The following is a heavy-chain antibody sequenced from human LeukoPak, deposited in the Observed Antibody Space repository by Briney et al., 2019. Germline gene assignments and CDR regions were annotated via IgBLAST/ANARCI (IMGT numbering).Heavy chain of an antibody. D-gene: IGHD3-10*01. CDR2: ISGSGGST. J-gene: IGHJ4*02. CDR3: AKARGDVLLWFRELLDFDY. CDR1: GFTFNSYA. V-gene: IGHV3-23*01. Sequence: PGGSLRLSCAASGFTFNSYAMSWVRQAPGKGLEWVSAISGSGGSTYYADSVKGRFTISRDNSKNTLYLQMNSLRAEDTAVYYCAKARGDVLLWFRELLDFDYWGQGTLVTVSS.